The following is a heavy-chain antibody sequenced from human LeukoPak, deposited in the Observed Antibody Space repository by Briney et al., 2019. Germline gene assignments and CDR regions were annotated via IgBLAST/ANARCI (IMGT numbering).Heavy chain of an antibody. V-gene: IGHV7-4-1*02. Sequence: RASVKVSCKASGDTFSSYPMSWVRQAPGQGLEWMGWINTNTGNPMYAQGFTGRFAFSLDTSVSTAYLQISSLKAEDTAVYYCARGDILTSYYYYGMDVWGQGTTVTVSS. CDR2: INTNTGNP. CDR1: GDTFSSYP. D-gene: IGHD3-9*01. CDR3: ARGDILTSYYYYGMDV. J-gene: IGHJ6*02.